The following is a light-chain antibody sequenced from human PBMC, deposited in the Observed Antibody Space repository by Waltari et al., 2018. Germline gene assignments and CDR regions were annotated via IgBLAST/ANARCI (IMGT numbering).Light chain of an antibody. Sequence: DIQMTQSPSSLSASVGDRVTITCRASENVNNYLNWYQQKPGKAPKLLIYKASTLQSGVPSRFSGSGSGTDYTFTISSLQSEDVATYYCQEYHTYRTFGQGTKVEIK. V-gene: IGKV1-39*01. CDR1: ENVNNY. CDR2: KAS. CDR3: QEYHTYRT. J-gene: IGKJ1*01.